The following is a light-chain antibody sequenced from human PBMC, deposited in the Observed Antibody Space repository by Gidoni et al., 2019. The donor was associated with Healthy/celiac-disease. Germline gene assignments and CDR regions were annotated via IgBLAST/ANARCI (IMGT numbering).Light chain of an antibody. J-gene: IGKJ1*01. CDR2: AAS. Sequence: AIRMTQSPSSFSASTGDRVTITCRAIQCISSYLAWYQQKPGKAPKLLIYAASTLQRGVPSRFSGSGSGTDFTLTISCLQSEDFATYYCQQYYSYPWTFXXXTKVEIK. V-gene: IGKV1-8*01. CDR3: QQYYSYPWT. CDR1: QCISSY.